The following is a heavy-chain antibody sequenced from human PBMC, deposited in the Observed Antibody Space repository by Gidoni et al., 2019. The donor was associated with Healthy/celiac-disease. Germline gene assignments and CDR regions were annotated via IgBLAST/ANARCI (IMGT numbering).Heavy chain of an antibody. CDR1: GYTFTSYY. J-gene: IGHJ5*02. Sequence: QVQLVQSGAEVKKPGASVQVSCKASGYTFTSYYMHWVRQAPGQGLEWMGIINPSGGSTSYAQKFQGRVTMTRDTSTSTVYMELSSLRSEDTAVYYCARRTYYYDSSGYYYVGWFDPWGQGTLVTVSS. D-gene: IGHD3-22*01. V-gene: IGHV1-46*03. CDR2: INPSGGST. CDR3: ARRTYYYDSSGYYYVGWFDP.